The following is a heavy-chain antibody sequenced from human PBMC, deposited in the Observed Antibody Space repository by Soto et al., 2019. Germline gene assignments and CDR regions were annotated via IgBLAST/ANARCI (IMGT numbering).Heavy chain of an antibody. CDR3: ARLARPDFYYMDV. Sequence: EVQLAEAGGGLAQPGGSLRLSCAASGFTLSGYAMDWVRQAPGKGLEYVSGISSNGVGTYYAKSVQGRCTISRDNSKNTVYLQMSSLRPEDMAVYYCARLARPDFYYMDVWGKGTTVTVSS. J-gene: IGHJ6*03. CDR2: ISSNGVGT. CDR1: GFTLSGYA. V-gene: IGHV3-64*01. D-gene: IGHD6-6*01.